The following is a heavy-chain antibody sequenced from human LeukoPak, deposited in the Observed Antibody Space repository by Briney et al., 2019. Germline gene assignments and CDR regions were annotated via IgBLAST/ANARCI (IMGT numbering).Heavy chain of an antibody. CDR2: IWYDGSNK. Sequence: GGSLRLSCAASGFIFSNYAMHWVRQAPGKGLEWVAVIWYDGSNKYYADSVKGRFTISRDNSKNTLYLQMNSLRAEDTAVYYCARGTYYYDSSGYYPPDDWGQGTLVTVSS. CDR3: ARGTYYYDSSGYYPPDD. V-gene: IGHV3-33*08. CDR1: GFIFSNYA. D-gene: IGHD3-22*01. J-gene: IGHJ4*02.